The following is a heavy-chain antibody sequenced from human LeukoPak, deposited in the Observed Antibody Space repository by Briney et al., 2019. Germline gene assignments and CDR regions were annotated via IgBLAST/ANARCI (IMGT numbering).Heavy chain of an antibody. D-gene: IGHD3-10*01. CDR2: ISGSGGST. V-gene: IGHV3-23*01. Sequence: GGSLRLSCAASGFTFSSYAMSWVRQAPGKGLEWVSAISGSGGSTYYADSVKGRFTISRDNSKNTLYLQMSSLRAEDTAVYYCAKGSEDGLLWFGEFEWFDPWGQGTLVTVSS. CDR1: GFTFSSYA. CDR3: AKGSEDGLLWFGEFEWFDP. J-gene: IGHJ5*02.